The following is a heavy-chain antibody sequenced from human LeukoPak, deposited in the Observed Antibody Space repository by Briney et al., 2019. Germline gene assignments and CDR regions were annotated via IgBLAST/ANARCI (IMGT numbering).Heavy chain of an antibody. D-gene: IGHD4-23*01. V-gene: IGHV5-10-1*01. CDR3: ARVRNGGNSHDASDI. CDR1: GYSYTNNW. J-gene: IGHJ3*02. Sequence: GESLKISCKGPGYSYTNNWISWVRQMPGKGLEWMGKIDPSDSYTNYSPSFQGQVTISSDKSISTAYLQWSSLKASDTAMYYCARVRNGGNSHDASDIWGQGTVVTVSS. CDR2: IDPSDSYT.